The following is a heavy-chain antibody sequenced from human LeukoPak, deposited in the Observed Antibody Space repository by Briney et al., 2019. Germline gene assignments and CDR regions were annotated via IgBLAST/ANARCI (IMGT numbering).Heavy chain of an antibody. CDR1: GYTFTRYY. Sequence: ASVKVSCKASGYTFTRYYMHWVRQAPGQELEWMGWINPNSGGTNYAQKFQGRVTITADKSTSTAYMELSSLRSEDTAVYYCARSLPRYYYDSSGTYYFDYWGQGTLVTVSS. CDR3: ARSLPRYYYDSSGTYYFDY. V-gene: IGHV1-2*02. D-gene: IGHD3-22*01. CDR2: INPNSGGT. J-gene: IGHJ4*02.